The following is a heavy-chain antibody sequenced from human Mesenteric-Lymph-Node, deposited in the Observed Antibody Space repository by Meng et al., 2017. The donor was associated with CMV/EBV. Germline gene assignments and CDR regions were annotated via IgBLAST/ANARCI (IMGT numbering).Heavy chain of an antibody. CDR2: IKQDGSEK. J-gene: IGHJ4*02. D-gene: IGHD4-17*01. CDR3: ARRKDPSTVTMDY. V-gene: IGHV3-7*01. CDR1: GFTFSSYW. Sequence: GGSLRLSCAASGFTFSSYWMNWVRQAPGKGLEWVANIKQDGSEKYYVDSVKGRFTISRDNAKNSLYLQMNSLRAEDTAVYYCARRKDPSTVTMDYWGQGTLVTVSS.